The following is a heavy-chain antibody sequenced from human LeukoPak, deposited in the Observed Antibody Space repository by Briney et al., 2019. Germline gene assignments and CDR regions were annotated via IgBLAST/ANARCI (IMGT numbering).Heavy chain of an antibody. V-gene: IGHV1-18*01. CDR2: ISAYNGNT. Sequence: ASVKVSCKASGYTFTSYGISWVRQAPGQGLEWMGWISAYNGNTNYAQKLQGRVTMTTDTSTSTAYMELRSLRSDDTAVYYCARVMWAAAGQSYYYYYMDVWGKGTTVTVSS. J-gene: IGHJ6*03. CDR1: GYTFTSYG. D-gene: IGHD6-13*01. CDR3: ARVMWAAAGQSYYYYYMDV.